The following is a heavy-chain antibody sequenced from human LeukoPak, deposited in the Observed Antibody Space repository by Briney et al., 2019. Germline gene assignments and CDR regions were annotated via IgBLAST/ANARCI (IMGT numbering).Heavy chain of an antibody. CDR3: AKDDDWGRYKH. Sequence: PGGSLRLSCAASGFTFSSYSMNWVRQAPGKGLEWVSSISSSSSYMYYADSVKGRFTISRDNAKNSLYLQMNSLRAEDTAVYYCAKDDDWGRYKHWGQGTLVTVSS. V-gene: IGHV3-21*01. J-gene: IGHJ1*01. CDR1: GFTFSSYS. D-gene: IGHD3-16*01. CDR2: ISSSSSYM.